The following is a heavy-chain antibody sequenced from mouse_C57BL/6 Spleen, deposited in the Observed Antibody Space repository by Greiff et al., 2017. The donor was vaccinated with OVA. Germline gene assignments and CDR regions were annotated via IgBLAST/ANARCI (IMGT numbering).Heavy chain of an antibody. CDR1: GYAFSSSW. CDR2: IYPGDGDT. CDR3: ARMTAQATDAY. D-gene: IGHD3-2*02. Sequence: VQLQESGPELVKPGASVKISCKASGYAFSSSWMNWVKQRPGKGLEWIGRIYPGDGDTNYNGKFKGKATLTADKSSSTAYMQLSSLTSEDSAVYFCARMTAQATDAYWGQGTLVTVSA. J-gene: IGHJ3*01. V-gene: IGHV1-82*01.